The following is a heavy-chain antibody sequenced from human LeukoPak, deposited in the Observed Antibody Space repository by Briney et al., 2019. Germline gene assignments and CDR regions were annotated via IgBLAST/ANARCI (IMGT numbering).Heavy chain of an antibody. J-gene: IGHJ4*02. V-gene: IGHV4-61*08. CDR2: IHYSGST. CDR3: ARGGVRGVIGY. D-gene: IGHD3-10*01. Sequence: SGPTLVNPTQTLTMTCTFSGFSLSTSGMCVSWSRQPPGKGLEWIGYIHYSGSTNYNPSLKSRVTISVDTSKNQFSLKLSSVTAADTAVYYCARGGVRGVIGYWGQGTLVTVSS. CDR1: GFSLSTSGMC.